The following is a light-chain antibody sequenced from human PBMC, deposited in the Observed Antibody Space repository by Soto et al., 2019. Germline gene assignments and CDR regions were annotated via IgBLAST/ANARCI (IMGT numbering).Light chain of an antibody. Sequence: QPVLTQPPSVSGAPGQRVTISCAGSSSNIGAGYDVHWYQQLPGIAPKLLIYGNTNRPSGVPDRFSGSKSGTSASLAITGLQTEDAADYYCQSYYSSLSGWVFGGGTKLTVL. V-gene: IGLV1-40*01. CDR3: QSYYSSLSGWV. CDR1: SSNIGAGYD. J-gene: IGLJ3*02. CDR2: GNT.